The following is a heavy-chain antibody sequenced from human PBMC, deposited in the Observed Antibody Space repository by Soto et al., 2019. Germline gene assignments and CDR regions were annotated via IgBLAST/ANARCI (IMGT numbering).Heavy chain of an antibody. D-gene: IGHD6-13*01. CDR1: GFTVSNKY. J-gene: IGHJ4*02. CDR2: LYSGGST. Sequence: EVQLVESGGGLVQPGGSLRLSCAASGFTVSNKYMSWVRQAPGKGLEWVSVLYSGGSTYYADSVKGRFTISRDNSKNSVYLQLNSLRAEDPAVYYCAREHSRSWYVEYWGQGTLVTVSS. CDR3: AREHSRSWYVEY. V-gene: IGHV3-66*01.